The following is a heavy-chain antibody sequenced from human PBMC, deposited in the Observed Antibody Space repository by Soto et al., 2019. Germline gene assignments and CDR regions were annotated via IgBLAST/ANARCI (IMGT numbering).Heavy chain of an antibody. Sequence: GSLRLSCAASGFNFRSYAIHWVRQAPGKGLEWVAIISYDGSNKFYTDSVKGRFTISRDNSNNTLHLQMNRLRSEDTAVYYCARDGRTGTTLPHGGLDQWGQGTLVTVSS. CDR1: GFNFRSYA. J-gene: IGHJ4*02. CDR2: ISYDGSNK. V-gene: IGHV3-30-3*01. CDR3: ARDGRTGTTLPHGGLDQ. D-gene: IGHD3-10*01.